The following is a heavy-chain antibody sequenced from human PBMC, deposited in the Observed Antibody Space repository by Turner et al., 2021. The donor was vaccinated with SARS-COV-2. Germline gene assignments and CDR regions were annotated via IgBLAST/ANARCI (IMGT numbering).Heavy chain of an antibody. Sequence: VQLVQSGAEVKKPGASVTCSCKASGYTFTGYYMYWVRQAPGQGLEWMGGSNPNSGGTNDAQMFQGRVIITSDTAISTAYMELSRLRSDDTAGYYCARVSSLSYYFDSWGQGTLVTVSS. CDR2: SNPNSGGT. CDR3: ARVSSLSYYFDS. D-gene: IGHD6-6*01. CDR1: GYTFTGYY. V-gene: IGHV1-2*02. J-gene: IGHJ4*02.